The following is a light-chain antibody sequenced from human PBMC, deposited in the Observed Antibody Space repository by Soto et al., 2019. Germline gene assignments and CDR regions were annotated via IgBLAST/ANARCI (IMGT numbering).Light chain of an antibody. J-gene: IGKJ4*01. CDR2: TVS. CDR1: HSLLYSDDGNTN. CDR3: QQYGTLPLT. Sequence: IVMTHTPLSLTVTPGEPASISCRSSHSLLYSDDGNTNLDWYLQKPGQSPRLLIYTVSYRASGVPDRFSGSGSGTDFTLTISRLQPEDFAVFYCQQYGTLPLTFGQGTRVEI. V-gene: IGKV2-40*01.